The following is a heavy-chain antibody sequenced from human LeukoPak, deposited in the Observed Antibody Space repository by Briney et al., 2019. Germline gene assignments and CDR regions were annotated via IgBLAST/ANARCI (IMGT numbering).Heavy chain of an antibody. CDR3: ARSPNGSGSYSFDY. CDR1: GGTFSSYA. CDR2: IIPILGIA. J-gene: IGHJ4*02. V-gene: IGHV1-69*04. Sequence: PVKVSCKASGGTFSSYAISWVRQAPGQGLEWMGRIIPILGIANYAQKFQGRVTITADKSTSTAYMELSSLRSEDTAVYYCARSPNGSGSYSFDYWGQGTLVTVSS. D-gene: IGHD3-10*01.